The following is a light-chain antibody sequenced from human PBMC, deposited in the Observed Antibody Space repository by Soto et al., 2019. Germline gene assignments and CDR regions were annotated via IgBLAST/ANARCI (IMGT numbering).Light chain of an antibody. Sequence: EIVLTQSPATLSLSPGERATLSCRASPSVTNFLAWYQQKPGQAPRLLIYGAFNRATGIPARFSGSGSGTDFTLTISSLEPEDFAVYYCQQRSNWPWTFGQGTKVDIK. V-gene: IGKV3-11*01. CDR1: PSVTNF. J-gene: IGKJ1*01. CDR3: QQRSNWPWT. CDR2: GAF.